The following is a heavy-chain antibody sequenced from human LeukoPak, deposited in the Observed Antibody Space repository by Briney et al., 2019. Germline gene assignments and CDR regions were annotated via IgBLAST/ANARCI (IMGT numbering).Heavy chain of an antibody. D-gene: IGHD5-12*01. Sequence: ASVKVSCKASGYTFTSYGINWVRQATGQGLEWMGWMNPNSGNTGYAQKFQGRVTMTRNTSISTAYMELSSLRSEDTAVYYCARGDGRYVYYYYYMDVWGKGTTVTISS. CDR1: GYTFTSYG. CDR3: ARGDGRYVYYYYYMDV. V-gene: IGHV1-8*01. CDR2: MNPNSGNT. J-gene: IGHJ6*03.